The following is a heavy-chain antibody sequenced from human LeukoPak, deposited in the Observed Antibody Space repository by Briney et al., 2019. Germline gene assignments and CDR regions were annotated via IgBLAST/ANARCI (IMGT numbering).Heavy chain of an antibody. J-gene: IGHJ4*02. CDR3: ARVTRGGYDGYFDY. D-gene: IGHD5-12*01. CDR2: VSSTGNNT. CDR1: GFSFSSYA. Sequence: GRSLRLSCAASGFSFSSYAMHWVRQAPGKGLEWVAVVSSTGNNTYYADSVKGRFTISRDNAKKSLYLQINSLRAEDTAVYYCARVTRGGYDGYFDYWGQGTLVTVSS. V-gene: IGHV3-30*03.